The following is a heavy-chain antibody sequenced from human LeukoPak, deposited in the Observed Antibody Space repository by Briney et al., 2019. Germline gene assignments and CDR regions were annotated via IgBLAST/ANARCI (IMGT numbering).Heavy chain of an antibody. CDR1: GGSISSSSYY. CDR3: ARDLAVTTTGAAFDI. V-gene: IGHV4-39*07. CDR2: IYYSGST. J-gene: IGHJ3*02. Sequence: PSETLSLTCTVSGGSISSSSYYWGWIRQPPGKGLEWIGSIYYSGSTYYKPSLKSRATISVDTSKNQFSLKLSSVTAADTAVYYCARDLAVTTTGAAFDIWGQGTMVTDSS. D-gene: IGHD4-17*01.